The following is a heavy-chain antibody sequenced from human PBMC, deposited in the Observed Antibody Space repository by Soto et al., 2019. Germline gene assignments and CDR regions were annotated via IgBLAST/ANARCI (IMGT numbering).Heavy chain of an antibody. V-gene: IGHV3-23*01. Sequence: LRLSCAASVFSFSSYGMSWVRQAPGKGLEWVSGISGFGDSTYYADSVKGRFTISRDNSENTLYLQMNGLRAEDTAVYFCAKDAVVVVPAVIRNWFDPWGQGTQVTVSS. J-gene: IGHJ5*02. CDR1: VFSFSSYG. CDR2: ISGFGDST. D-gene: IGHD2-2*01. CDR3: AKDAVVVVPAVIRNWFDP.